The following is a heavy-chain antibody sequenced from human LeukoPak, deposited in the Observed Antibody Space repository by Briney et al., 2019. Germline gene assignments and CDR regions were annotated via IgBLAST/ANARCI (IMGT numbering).Heavy chain of an antibody. D-gene: IGHD2-15*01. CDR2: IWYDGSNK. V-gene: IGHV3-33*01. Sequence: PGRSLRLSCAASGFTFSSYGMHWVRQAPGKGLEWVAVIWYDGSNKYYADSVKGRFTISRDNSKNTLYLQMNSLRAEDTAVYYCARDGSGGSRGSFDYWGQGTLVTVSS. CDR1: GFTFSSYG. CDR3: ARDGSGGSRGSFDY. J-gene: IGHJ4*02.